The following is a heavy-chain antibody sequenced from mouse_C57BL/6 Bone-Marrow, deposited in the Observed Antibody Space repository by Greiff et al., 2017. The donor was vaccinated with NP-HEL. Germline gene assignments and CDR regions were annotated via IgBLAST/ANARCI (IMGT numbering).Heavy chain of an antibody. D-gene: IGHD2-1*01. CDR2: IDPENGDT. Sequence: VQLQQSGAELVRPGASVKLSCTASGFNFKDDYMHWVKQRPEQGLEWIGWIDPENGDTEYDSKFKGKATLTADTSSNTAYLQLSSLTSEDSAVYYCSFDGNYGFDYWGQGTTLTVSS. CDR3: SFDGNYGFDY. J-gene: IGHJ2*01. V-gene: IGHV14-4*01. CDR1: GFNFKDDY.